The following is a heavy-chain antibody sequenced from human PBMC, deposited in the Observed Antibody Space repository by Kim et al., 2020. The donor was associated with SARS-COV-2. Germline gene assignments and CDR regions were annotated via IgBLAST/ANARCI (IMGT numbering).Heavy chain of an antibody. J-gene: IGHJ3*02. D-gene: IGHD3-9*01. CDR1: GGTFSSYA. CDR3: ARAPFDWLMDAFDI. Sequence: SVKVSCKASGGTFSSYAISWVRQAPGQGLEWMGGIIPIFGTANYAQKFQGRVTITADESTSTAYMELSSLRSEDTAVYYCARAPFDWLMDAFDIWGQGTMVTVSS. CDR2: IIPIFGTA. V-gene: IGHV1-69*13.